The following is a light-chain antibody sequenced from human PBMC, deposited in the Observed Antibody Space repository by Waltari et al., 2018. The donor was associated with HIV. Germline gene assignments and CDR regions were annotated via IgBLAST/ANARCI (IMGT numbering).Light chain of an antibody. J-gene: IGKJ1*01. V-gene: IGKV1-NL1*01. CDR1: QGFGNF. Sequence: DIQMSQSPSSLSASVGDRVTIPCRARQGFGNFLAWYQQKPGGALKRLLTAASTLETGVPSRFSGSASGTAFTLTINSLQPEDFGTYYCQQYFDVPVTFGQGTKVEIK. CDR3: QQYFDVPVT. CDR2: AAS.